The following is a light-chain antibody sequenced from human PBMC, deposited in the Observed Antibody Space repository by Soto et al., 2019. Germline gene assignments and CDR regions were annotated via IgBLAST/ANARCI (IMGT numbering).Light chain of an antibody. CDR1: QRILYDYNNKNY. CDR2: WSS. J-gene: IGKJ1*01. Sequence: DIVMTQSPDSLAVSLGERATINCKSSQRILYDYNNKNYLAWYQQKPGQPPKLLLSWSSTRESGVPDRFSGSGSGTEFTLPISSLQAEDVAVYYCQQYYSAPTFGQGTKVEI. V-gene: IGKV4-1*01. CDR3: QQYYSAPT.